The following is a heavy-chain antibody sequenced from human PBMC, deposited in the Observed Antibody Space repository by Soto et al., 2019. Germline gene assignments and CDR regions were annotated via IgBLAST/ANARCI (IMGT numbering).Heavy chain of an antibody. Sequence: QVQLVQSGAEVKKPGASVKVSCKASGYTFTSYGISWVRQAPGQGLEWMGWISAYNGNTNYAQKLQGRVTMTTDTSTSTGYMELRSLRSDDTAVYYCARKTSHYYYYYYMDVWGKGTTVTVSS. D-gene: IGHD2-2*01. CDR2: ISAYNGNT. V-gene: IGHV1-18*01. CDR1: GYTFTSYG. J-gene: IGHJ6*03. CDR3: ARKTSHYYYYYYMDV.